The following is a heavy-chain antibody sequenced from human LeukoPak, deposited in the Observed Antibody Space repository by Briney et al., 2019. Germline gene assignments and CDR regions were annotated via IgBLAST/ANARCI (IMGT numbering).Heavy chain of an antibody. V-gene: IGHV3-23*01. CDR3: AKDPVFDYYDSSIDY. J-gene: IGHJ4*02. CDR2: ISGSGGST. CDR1: GFSFSNYE. D-gene: IGHD3-22*01. Sequence: GGSLRLSCAASGFSFSNYEMNWVRQAPGKGLEWVSAISGSGGSTYYADSVKGRFTISRDNSKNTLYLQMNSLRAEDTAVYYCAKDPVFDYYDSSIDYWGQGTLVTVSS.